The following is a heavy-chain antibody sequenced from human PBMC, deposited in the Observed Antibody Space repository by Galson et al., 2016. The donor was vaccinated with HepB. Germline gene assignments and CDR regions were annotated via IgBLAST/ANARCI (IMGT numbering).Heavy chain of an antibody. J-gene: IGHJ4*02. Sequence: SLRLSCATSGFNVGDYAMSWVRQAPGKGLEWVSAISASGGSTYYADSVKGRFTVSRDNSKNTLFLQMNSLRAEDTAVYYCAKATLVATITEFDYWGQGTLVTVSS. V-gene: IGHV3-23*01. CDR2: ISASGGST. CDR1: GFNVGDYA. CDR3: AKATLVATITEFDY. D-gene: IGHD5-12*01.